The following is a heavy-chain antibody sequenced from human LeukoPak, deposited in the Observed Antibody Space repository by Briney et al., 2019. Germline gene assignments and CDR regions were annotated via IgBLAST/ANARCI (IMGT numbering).Heavy chain of an antibody. V-gene: IGHV3-21*01. Sequence: GGSLRLSCAASGFTFSSYSMSWVRQAPGKGLEWVSSISSSSSYIYYADSVKGRFTISGDNAKNSLYLQMNSLRAEDTAVYYCARESKWFGELCAFDIWGQGTMVTVSS. CDR2: ISSSSSYI. D-gene: IGHD3-10*01. CDR3: ARESKWFGELCAFDI. J-gene: IGHJ3*02. CDR1: GFTFSSYS.